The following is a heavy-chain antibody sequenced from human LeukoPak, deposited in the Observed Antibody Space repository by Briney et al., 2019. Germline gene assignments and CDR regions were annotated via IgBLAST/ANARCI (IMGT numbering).Heavy chain of an antibody. D-gene: IGHD2-15*01. J-gene: IGHJ2*01. V-gene: IGHV4-34*01. CDR1: GGSFSGYY. CDR2: INHSGST. Sequence: PSETLSLTCAVYGGSFSGYYWSWIRQPPGKGLEWIGEINHSGSTNNNPSLKSRVTISVDTSKNQFSLKLSSVTAADTAVYYCARVGCSGGSCYRYFDLWGRGTLVTVSS. CDR3: ARVGCSGGSCYRYFDL.